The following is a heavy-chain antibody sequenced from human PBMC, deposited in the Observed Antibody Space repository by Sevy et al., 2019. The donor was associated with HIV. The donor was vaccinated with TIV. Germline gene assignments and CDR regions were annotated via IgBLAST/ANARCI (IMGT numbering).Heavy chain of an antibody. Sequence: GGSLRLSCELSGSTFSGHHLNWVRQAPGKGLEWVASISYSSNYIYYADSLKGRFTISRDNAKNSLFLQMNSLGAEDTAVYYCARPYGSGSWEAFDVWGQGTMVTVSS. CDR1: GSTFSGHH. CDR2: ISYSSNYI. J-gene: IGHJ3*01. CDR3: ARPYGSGSWEAFDV. V-gene: IGHV3-21*01. D-gene: IGHD3-10*01.